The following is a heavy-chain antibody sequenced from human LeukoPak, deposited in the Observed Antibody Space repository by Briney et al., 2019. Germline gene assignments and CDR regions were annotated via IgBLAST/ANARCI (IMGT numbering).Heavy chain of an antibody. CDR2: ISGSGGST. V-gene: IGHV3-23*01. CDR3: AKEERPYYDSSGYYYAHGD. CDR1: GFTFSRYA. J-gene: IGHJ4*02. D-gene: IGHD3-22*01. Sequence: PGGSLRLSCAASGFTFSRYAMHWVRQAPGQGLEWVSAISGSGGSTYYADSVKGRFTISRDNSKNTLYLQMNSLRAEDTAVYYCAKEERPYYDSSGYYYAHGDWGQGTLVTVSS.